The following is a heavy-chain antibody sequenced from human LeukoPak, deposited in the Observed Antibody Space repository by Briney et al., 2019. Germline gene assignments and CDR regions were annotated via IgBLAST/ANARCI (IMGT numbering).Heavy chain of an antibody. CDR2: INPNSGGT. D-gene: IGHD3-10*02. Sequence: ASVKVSCKASGYTFTDYYMHWVRQAPGQGLAWMGWINPNSGGTSYAQEFQGRVTMTWDTSISTAYMEVSRLRSDDTAVYYCARAANMFGDEFDYWGQGTLVTVSS. CDR3: ARAANMFGDEFDY. J-gene: IGHJ4*02. CDR1: GYTFTDYY. V-gene: IGHV1-2*02.